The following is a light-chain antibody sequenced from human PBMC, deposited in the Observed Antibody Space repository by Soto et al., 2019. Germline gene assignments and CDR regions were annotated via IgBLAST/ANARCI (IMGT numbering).Light chain of an antibody. CDR1: SSDVGGYNY. V-gene: IGLV2-14*01. J-gene: IGLJ3*02. CDR3: SSYTTSGTHV. Sequence: QSALTQPASVSGSPGQTITISCTGTSSDVGGYNYLSWYQQHPGKAPKVMIYEVSKRPSGVSNRFSGSKSGNTASLTISGLQAEDVADYFCSSYTTSGTHVFGGGTKLTVL. CDR2: EVS.